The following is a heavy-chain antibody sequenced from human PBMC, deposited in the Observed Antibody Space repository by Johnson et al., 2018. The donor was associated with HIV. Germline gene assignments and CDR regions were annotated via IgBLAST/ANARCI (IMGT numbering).Heavy chain of an antibody. J-gene: IGHJ3*02. Sequence: QVQLVESGGGVVQPGGSLRLSCAASGFTFSSYCMHWVRQAPGKGLEWVAFIRFDGSNKYSADSVKGRFTISRNNSKNTLYLQMNSLRVEDTAVYYCARYGALTTRGAFDILGQGTRVTVSS. V-gene: IGHV3-30*02. CDR3: ARYGALTTRGAFDI. CDR2: IRFDGSNK. D-gene: IGHD4-17*01. CDR1: GFTFSSYC.